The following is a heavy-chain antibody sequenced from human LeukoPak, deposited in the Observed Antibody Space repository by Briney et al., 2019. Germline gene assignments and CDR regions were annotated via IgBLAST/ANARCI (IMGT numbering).Heavy chain of an antibody. D-gene: IGHD3-10*01. Sequence: KPSETLSLTCAVYGGSFSGYYWSWIRQPPGKGLEWIGEINHSGSTNYNPSLKSRVTISVDTSKNQFSLKLSSVTAADTAVYYCARGTDYYGSGSYYKDWGQGTLVTVSS. V-gene: IGHV4-34*01. J-gene: IGHJ4*02. CDR3: ARGTDYYGSGSYYKD. CDR1: GGSFSGYY. CDR2: INHSGST.